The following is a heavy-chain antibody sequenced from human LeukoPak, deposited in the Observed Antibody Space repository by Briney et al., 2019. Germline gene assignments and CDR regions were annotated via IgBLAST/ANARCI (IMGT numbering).Heavy chain of an antibody. D-gene: IGHD1-26*01. CDR1: GGSIRNLDCH. CDR3: ARDYRLLYYMDV. Sequence: SETLSLTCTVSGGSIRNLDCHWGWIPHPPGKALDWIGNVNYSRRTYCTPSLKRRVTISVDTSQGQFSLKLTSVTAADTAVYYCARDYRLLYYMDVCGKGTTVTV. CDR2: VNYSRRT. V-gene: IGHV4-39*07. J-gene: IGHJ6*03.